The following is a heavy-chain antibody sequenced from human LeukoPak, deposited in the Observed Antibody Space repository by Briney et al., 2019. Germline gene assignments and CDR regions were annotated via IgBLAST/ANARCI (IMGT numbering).Heavy chain of an antibody. V-gene: IGHV3-23*01. Sequence: GGSLRVSCAASGFTFSSYAMSWVRQAPGKGLEWVSAISVSGGSTYYADSVKGRFTISRDNSKNTLYLQMNSLRAEDTAVYHCAKDRRPYCSGGSCRTSFDYWGQGTLVTVSS. CDR1: GFTFSSYA. CDR2: ISVSGGST. CDR3: AKDRRPYCSGGSCRTSFDY. D-gene: IGHD2-15*01. J-gene: IGHJ4*02.